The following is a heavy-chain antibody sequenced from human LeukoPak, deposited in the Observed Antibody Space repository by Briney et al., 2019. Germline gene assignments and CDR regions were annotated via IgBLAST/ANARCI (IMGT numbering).Heavy chain of an antibody. CDR1: GGTFSSYA. D-gene: IGHD3-10*01. CDR3: ASTQLVSFTVITMVDWYYFDY. CDR2: IIPIFGTA. J-gene: IGHJ4*02. Sequence: ASVKVSCKASGGTFSSYAISWVRQAPGQGLEWMGGIIPIFGTANYAQKFQGRVTITADESTSTAYMELSSLRSEDTAVYYCASTQLVSFTVITMVDWYYFDYWGQGTLVTVSS. V-gene: IGHV1-69*13.